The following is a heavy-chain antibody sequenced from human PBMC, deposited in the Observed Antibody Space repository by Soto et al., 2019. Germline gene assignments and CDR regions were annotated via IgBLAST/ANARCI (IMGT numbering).Heavy chain of an antibody. CDR3: ATDGSGSFRDGLDY. Sequence: ASVKVSCKVSGYTLTELSMHWVRPAPGKGLEWMGGFDPEDGETIYAQKFQGRVTMTEDTSTDTAYMELSSLRSEDTAVYYCATDGSGSFRDGLDYGGQGTLVTVSS. CDR1: GYTLTELS. CDR2: FDPEDGET. V-gene: IGHV1-24*01. D-gene: IGHD1-26*01. J-gene: IGHJ4*02.